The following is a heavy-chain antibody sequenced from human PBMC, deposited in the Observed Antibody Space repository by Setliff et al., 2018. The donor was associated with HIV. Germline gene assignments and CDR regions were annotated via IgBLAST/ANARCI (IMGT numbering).Heavy chain of an antibody. Sequence: PSETLSLTCTVSGGSISSYNYYWTWIRQHPGKGLEWIGYISYSGSAYYNPSLKSRVSISSETSNNQFSLRLHSVTAADTAVYYCARHEGYLYDGSRYFGRFDPWGQGTLVTVSS. V-gene: IGHV4-30-4*08. D-gene: IGHD2-15*01. J-gene: IGHJ5*02. CDR3: ARHEGYLYDGSRYFGRFDP. CDR1: GGSISSYNYY. CDR2: ISYSGSA.